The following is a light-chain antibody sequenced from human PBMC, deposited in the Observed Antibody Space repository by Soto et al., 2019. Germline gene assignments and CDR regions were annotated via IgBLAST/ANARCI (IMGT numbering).Light chain of an antibody. J-gene: IGLJ2*01. V-gene: IGLV2-14*01. CDR1: SSDVGGYNY. CDR3: SSYTSSITLV. Sequence: QSALTQPASVSGSPGQSITISCTGTSSDVGGYNYASWYQQHPGKAPKLMIYDVNNRPSGVSNRFSGSKSGNTASLTISGLQAEDEGDYYCSSYTSSITLVFGGGTKLTVL. CDR2: DVN.